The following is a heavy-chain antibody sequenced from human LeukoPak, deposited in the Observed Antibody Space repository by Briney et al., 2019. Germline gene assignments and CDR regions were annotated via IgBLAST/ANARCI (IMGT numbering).Heavy chain of an antibody. J-gene: IGHJ5*02. V-gene: IGHV3-30*18. CDR3: TKEGLGSGSSFSGWFDP. Sequence: PGGSLRLSCAASGFIFCRYGTHWARQAPGKGREWLAVISEDGKTTYYADSVKGRFTIYRENSKNSLSLQMNSLRDEDTAVYYCTKEGLGSGSSFSGWFDPWGQGTLVTVSS. CDR1: GFIFCRYG. CDR2: ISEDGKTT. D-gene: IGHD3-10*01.